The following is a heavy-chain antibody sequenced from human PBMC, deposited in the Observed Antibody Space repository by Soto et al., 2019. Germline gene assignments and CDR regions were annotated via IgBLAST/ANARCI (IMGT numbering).Heavy chain of an antibody. CDR1: GYTFTGYY. V-gene: IGHV1-2*04. CDR3: AREGCSGSSCYKYFDY. J-gene: IGHJ4*02. D-gene: IGHD2-15*01. CDR2: INPNSGGT. Sequence: GASVKVSCKASGYTFTGYYMHWVRQAPGQGLEWMGWINPNSGGTKYAQKFQGWVTMTRDTSISTAYMELSRLRSDDTAVYYCAREGCSGSSCYKYFDYWGQGTLVTVSS.